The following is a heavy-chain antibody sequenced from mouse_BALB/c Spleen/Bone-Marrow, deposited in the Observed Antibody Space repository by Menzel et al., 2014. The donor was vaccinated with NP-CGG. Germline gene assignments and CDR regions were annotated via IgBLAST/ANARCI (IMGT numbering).Heavy chain of an antibody. CDR1: GFNIKDTY. D-gene: IGHD2-4*01. J-gene: IGHJ2*01. Sequence: EVQLQQSGAELVKPGASVKLSCTTSGFNIKDTYMHWVKLRPEQGLEWIGRIVPANGNTKYAPEFQGKATITADTSSNTAYLQLSSLTSEDTAVYFCASYDYGYYFDYWGQGTTLTVSS. CDR3: ASYDYGYYFDY. CDR2: IVPANGNT. V-gene: IGHV14-3*02.